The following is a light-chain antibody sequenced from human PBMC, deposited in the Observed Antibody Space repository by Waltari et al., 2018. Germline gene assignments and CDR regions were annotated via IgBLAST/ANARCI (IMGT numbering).Light chain of an antibody. CDR1: QSGSSSY. Sequence: EIVLTQSPGTLSLSPGERATLSCRASQSGSSSYLAWYQQKPGQAPRLLIYGASSRATGIPDRFSGSGSGTDFTLTISRLEPEDFAVYYCQQYVTSPLAFGQGTRLEIK. V-gene: IGKV3-20*01. J-gene: IGKJ5*01. CDR3: QQYVTSPLA. CDR2: GAS.